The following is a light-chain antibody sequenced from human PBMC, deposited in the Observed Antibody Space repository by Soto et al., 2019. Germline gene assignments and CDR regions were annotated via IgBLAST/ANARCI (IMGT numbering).Light chain of an antibody. V-gene: IGKV3-20*01. J-gene: IGKJ2*01. CDR2: GAS. CDR3: QQYATSSST. Sequence: DIVLQQSPGTLSLSPGESATLSCRASQSVRSGYLAWYQQKPGQAPRLLIYGASSRASGIRDSFSGSGSGTDFTLTISRLEPEDFAVYYCQQYATSSSTFGQGTKLEIK. CDR1: QSVRSGY.